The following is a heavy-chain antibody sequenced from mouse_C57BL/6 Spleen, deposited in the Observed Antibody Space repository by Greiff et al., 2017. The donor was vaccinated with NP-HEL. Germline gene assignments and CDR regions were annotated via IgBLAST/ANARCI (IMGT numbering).Heavy chain of an antibody. CDR2: IDPSDSET. Sequence: QVQLQQPGAELVRPGSSVKLSCKASGYTFTSYWMHWVKQRPIQGLEWIGNIDPSDSETHYNQKFKDKVTLTVDKSSSTAYMQLSSLTSEDSAVYYCARDPYGSSYDYWGQGTTLTVSS. CDR3: ARDPYGSSYDY. D-gene: IGHD1-1*01. V-gene: IGHV1-52*01. J-gene: IGHJ2*01. CDR1: GYTFTSYW.